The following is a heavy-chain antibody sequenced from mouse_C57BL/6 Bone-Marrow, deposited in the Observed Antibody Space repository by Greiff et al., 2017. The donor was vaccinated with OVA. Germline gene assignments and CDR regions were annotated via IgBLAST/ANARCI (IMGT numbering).Heavy chain of an antibody. CDR1: GYTFTDYY. CDR3: ARFVHYYGSSPYYYAMDY. J-gene: IGHJ4*01. CDR2: VNPNNGGT. V-gene: IGHV1-26*01. Sequence: EVQLQQSGPELVKPGASVKISCKASGYTFTDYYMNWVKQSHGKSLEWIGDVNPNNGGTSYNQKFKGKATLTVDKSSSTAYMELRSLTSEDSAVYYCARFVHYYGSSPYYYAMDYWGQGTSVTVSS. D-gene: IGHD1-1*01.